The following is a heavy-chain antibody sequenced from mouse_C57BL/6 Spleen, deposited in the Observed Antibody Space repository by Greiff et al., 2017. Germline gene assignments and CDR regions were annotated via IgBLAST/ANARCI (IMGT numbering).Heavy chain of an antibody. Sequence: DVMLVESGGGLVKPGGSLKLSCAASGFTFSSYAMSWVRQTPEKRLEWVATISDGGSYTYYPDNVKGRFTISRDNAKNNLYLQMSHLKSEDTAMYYCARDGDYSNYPYYFDYWGQGTTLTVSS. CDR3: ARDGDYSNYPYYFDY. CDR2: ISDGGSYT. V-gene: IGHV5-4*01. J-gene: IGHJ2*01. CDR1: GFTFSSYA. D-gene: IGHD2-5*01.